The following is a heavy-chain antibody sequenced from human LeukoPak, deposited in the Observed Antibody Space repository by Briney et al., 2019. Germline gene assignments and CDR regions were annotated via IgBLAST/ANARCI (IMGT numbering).Heavy chain of an antibody. J-gene: IGHJ6*03. Sequence: SETLSLTCTVSGGFISSYYWSWIRQPPGKGLEWIGYIYYSGSTNYNPSLKSRVTISVDTSKNQFSLKLSSVTAADTAVYYCARVSYDSSGYYYYYMDVWGKGTTVTVSS. CDR3: ARVSYDSSGYYYYYMDV. D-gene: IGHD3-22*01. CDR2: IYYSGST. CDR1: GGFISSYY. V-gene: IGHV4-59*01.